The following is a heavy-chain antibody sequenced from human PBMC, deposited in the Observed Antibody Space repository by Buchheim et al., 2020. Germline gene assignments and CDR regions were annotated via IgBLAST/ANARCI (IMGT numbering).Heavy chain of an antibody. D-gene: IGHD3-22*01. Sequence: QVQLVESGGGVVQPGRSLRLSCAASGFSFTNFVMHWVRQAPGKGLEWVAVMTDDGSEEDYVDSVKGRFTISRDNSKNTLNLQMISLSVDDAAVYFCARKDRSDSSGSLYHWGQGTL. CDR3: ARKDRSDSSGSLYH. V-gene: IGHV3-30*03. CDR1: GFSFTNFV. CDR2: MTDDGSEE. J-gene: IGHJ5*02.